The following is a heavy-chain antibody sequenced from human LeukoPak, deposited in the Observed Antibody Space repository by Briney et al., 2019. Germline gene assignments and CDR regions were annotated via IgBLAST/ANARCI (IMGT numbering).Heavy chain of an antibody. Sequence: GGSLRLSCAASGFTFSSYAMSWARQAPGKGLEWVSTIGESGGRTHYADSVRGRFTITRDNSKNTLYLQMNSLRAEDTAVYYRAKDRPTTPNGYSSFDYWGQGTLVTVSS. CDR3: AKDRPTTPNGYSSFDY. D-gene: IGHD2-8*01. J-gene: IGHJ4*02. CDR2: IGESGGRT. CDR1: GFTFSSYA. V-gene: IGHV3-23*01.